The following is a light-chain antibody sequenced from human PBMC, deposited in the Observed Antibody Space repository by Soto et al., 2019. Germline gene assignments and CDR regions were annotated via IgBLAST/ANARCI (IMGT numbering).Light chain of an antibody. J-gene: IGKJ3*01. Sequence: VLTQSPGPLSLSPGERATFSCRASQSVSSSYLAWYQQKPGQAPRLLIYGASSRATGIPDRFSGSGSGTAVTLPISRLEPADFAVYYCQQYSSSPLFTSCPRTKVDIK. CDR2: GAS. CDR3: QQYSSSPLFT. V-gene: IGKV3-20*01. CDR1: QSVSSSY.